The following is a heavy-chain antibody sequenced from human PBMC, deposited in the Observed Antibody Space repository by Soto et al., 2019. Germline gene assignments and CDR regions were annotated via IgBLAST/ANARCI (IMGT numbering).Heavy chain of an antibody. D-gene: IGHD3-3*01. J-gene: IGHJ5*02. Sequence: PSETLSLTCTVSGGSISSSSYYWGWIRQPPGKGLEWIGSIYYSGSTYYNTSLKSRVTISVDTSKNQFSLKLSSVTAADTAVYYFARTRLDFWSGYYTFWFDPWGQGTLVTVSS. V-gene: IGHV4-39*01. CDR1: GGSISSSSYY. CDR3: ARTRLDFWSGYYTFWFDP. CDR2: IYYSGST.